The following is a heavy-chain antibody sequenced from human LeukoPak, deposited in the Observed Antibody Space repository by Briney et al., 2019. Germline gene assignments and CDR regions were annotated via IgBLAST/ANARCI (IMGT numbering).Heavy chain of an antibody. CDR3: AKDRSGTYLAALDY. CDR2: ISCNSDTI. J-gene: IGHJ4*02. D-gene: IGHD1-26*01. CDR1: GFSFDDYA. V-gene: IGHV3-9*01. Sequence: GRYLRLSCAASGFSFDDYAMHWVRQAPGKGLEWGSGISCNSDTIGYVDSVKGRFTISRDNAKNSLYLQMNSLRAEDTALYYCAKDRSGTYLAALDYCGQGTLVTVSS.